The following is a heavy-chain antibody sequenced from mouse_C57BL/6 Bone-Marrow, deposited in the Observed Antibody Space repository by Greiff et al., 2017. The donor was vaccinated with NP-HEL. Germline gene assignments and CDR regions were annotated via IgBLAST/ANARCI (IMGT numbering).Heavy chain of an antibody. Sequence: LQESGPVLVKPGASVKMFRKASGYTFPDYYMNWVKQSSGKSPEWIGVINPYNGGTSLNQKFKGKATLTVDKTSGTAYMRRNSLASEESAVYYCASLGRWFAYWGQGTLVTVSA. V-gene: IGHV1-19*01. D-gene: IGHD4-1*01. CDR3: ASLGRWFAY. CDR2: INPYNGGT. CDR1: GYTFPDYY. J-gene: IGHJ3*01.